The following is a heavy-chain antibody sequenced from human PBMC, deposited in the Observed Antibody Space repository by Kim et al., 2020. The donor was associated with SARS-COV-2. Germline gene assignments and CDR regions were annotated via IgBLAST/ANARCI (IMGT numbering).Heavy chain of an antibody. V-gene: IGHV4-34*01. CDR3: ARQSARPKDSSGWSGAFDI. CDR1: GGSFSGYY. D-gene: IGHD6-19*01. CDR2: INHSGST. Sequence: SETLSLTCAVYGGSFSGYYWSWIRQPPGKGLEWIGEINHSGSTNYNPSLKSRVTISVDTSKNQFSLKLSSVTAADTAVYYCARQSARPKDSSGWSGAFDIWGQGTMVTVSS. J-gene: IGHJ3*02.